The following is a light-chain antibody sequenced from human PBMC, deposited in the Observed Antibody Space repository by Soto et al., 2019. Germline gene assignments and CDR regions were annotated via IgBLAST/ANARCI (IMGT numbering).Light chain of an antibody. CDR2: DVS. V-gene: IGLV2-14*03. J-gene: IGLJ2*01. CDR3: SSYASSSTLGGV. CDR1: SSDVGAYKY. Sequence: QSVLTQPASVSGSPGQSITISCAGTSSDVGAYKYVSWYQQHPGKAPKLLIYDVSNRPSGVSDRFSGSKSGNTASLTISGLQAEDEADYYCSSYASSSTLGGVFGGGTKVTVL.